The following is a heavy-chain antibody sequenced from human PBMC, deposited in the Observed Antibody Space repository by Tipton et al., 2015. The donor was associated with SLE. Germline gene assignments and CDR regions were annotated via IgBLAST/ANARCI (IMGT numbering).Heavy chain of an antibody. D-gene: IGHD5-24*01. CDR2: VYYSGST. Sequence: TLSLTCTVSGGSISSFSYYWGWIRQPPGKGLEWIGYVYYSGSTHCNAALRSRLSTSVDTSKNEFSLRLTSVTAADTAVYYCARVEMETVFNWLNPWGQGTLVTVSS. J-gene: IGHJ5*02. V-gene: IGHV4-61*01. CDR3: ARVEMETVFNWLNP. CDR1: GGSISSFSYY.